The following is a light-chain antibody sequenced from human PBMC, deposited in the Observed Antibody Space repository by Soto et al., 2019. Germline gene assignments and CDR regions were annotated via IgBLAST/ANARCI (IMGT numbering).Light chain of an antibody. Sequence: EVLMTQSPATLSVSPGERVTLSCRASQSININLAWYQQTPGQAPRVLIYGASSRASGIPDRFSGSGSGTDFTLTISRLEHDDFAFYYCQQYHNWPPLTFGGGTRVEIK. CDR3: QQYHNWPPLT. CDR2: GAS. J-gene: IGKJ4*01. CDR1: QSININ. V-gene: IGKV3D-15*01.